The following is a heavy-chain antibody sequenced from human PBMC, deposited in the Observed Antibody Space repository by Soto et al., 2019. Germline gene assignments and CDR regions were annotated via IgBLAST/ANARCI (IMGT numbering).Heavy chain of an antibody. J-gene: IGHJ4*02. Sequence: EVQLEESGGALVQPGRSLRLSCAASGFTFDDYAMYWVRQVLGKGLEWVSSISWNSGNIDYADSVKGRFTTSRDNAKNSRYLQMTSLRPEDTALYYCVRSKGGYSYGTPFDYWGQGTLVTFSS. CDR3: VRSKGGYSYGTPFDY. CDR2: ISWNSGNI. CDR1: GFTFDDYA. D-gene: IGHD5-18*01. V-gene: IGHV3-9*01.